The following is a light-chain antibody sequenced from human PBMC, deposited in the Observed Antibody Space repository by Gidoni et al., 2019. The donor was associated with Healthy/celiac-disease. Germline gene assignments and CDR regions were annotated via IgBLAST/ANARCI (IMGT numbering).Light chain of an antibody. CDR3: QQSYSTLQFT. V-gene: IGKV1-39*01. J-gene: IGKJ3*01. Sequence: DIQMTQSPSSLSASVGDRVTITCRASQSISSYLNWYQQKPGKAPKRLINAASSLQSGVPSRFSGSGAGTDFTLTISSLQPEDFATYYCQQSYSTLQFTFGPGTKVDIK. CDR1: QSISSY. CDR2: AAS.